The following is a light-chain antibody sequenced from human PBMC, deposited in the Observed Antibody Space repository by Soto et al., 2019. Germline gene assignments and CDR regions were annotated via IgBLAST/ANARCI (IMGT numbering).Light chain of an antibody. CDR2: DAS. CDR1: QSVSSSY. V-gene: IGKV3-20*01. Sequence: EIVLTRSPGTLSLSPGERATLTCRASQSVSSSYLAWYQQKPGQAPRLLIYDASSRATGIPDRFSGSGSGTDFTLTISRLEPEDFAMYYCQQYGSSSITFGQGTRLEIK. CDR3: QQYGSSSIT. J-gene: IGKJ5*01.